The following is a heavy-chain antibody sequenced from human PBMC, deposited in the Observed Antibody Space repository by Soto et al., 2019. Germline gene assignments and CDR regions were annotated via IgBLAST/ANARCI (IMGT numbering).Heavy chain of an antibody. CDR2: IYSGGST. D-gene: IGHD6-6*01. CDR1: GFTVSSDY. V-gene: IGHV3-53*04. J-gene: IGHJ4*02. CDR3: ARVVGSWGYYFDY. Sequence: EVQLVESGGGLVQPGGSLRLSCAASGFTVSSDYMSWVRQAPGKGLEWVSVIYSGGSTYYADSVKGRFTISRHNSKNTLYLQMNSLRAEDTAVYYCARVVGSWGYYFDYWGQGTLVTVSS.